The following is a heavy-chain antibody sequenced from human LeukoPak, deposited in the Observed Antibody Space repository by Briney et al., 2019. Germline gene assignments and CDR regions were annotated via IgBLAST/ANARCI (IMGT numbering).Heavy chain of an antibody. CDR3: ARARIAAAGNNYYYGMDV. CDR2: IYYSGST. V-gene: IGHV4-59*01. D-gene: IGHD6-13*01. Sequence: PSETLSLTCTVSGGSISSYYWSWIRQPPGKGLEWIGYIYYSGSTNYNPSLKSRVTISVDTSKNQFSLKLSSVTAAETAVYYCARARIAAAGNNYYYGMDVWGQGTTVTVSS. CDR1: GGSISSYY. J-gene: IGHJ6*02.